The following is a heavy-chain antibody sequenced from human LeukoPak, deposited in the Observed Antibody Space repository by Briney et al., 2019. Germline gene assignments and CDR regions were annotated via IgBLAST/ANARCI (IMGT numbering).Heavy chain of an antibody. CDR3: ARDMNPTHYFDY. CDR2: IYHSGYT. J-gene: IGHJ4*02. Sequence: SETLSLTCSVSGYSISSGYYWAWIRQAPGKGLEWIGSIYHSGYTHYNPSLKGRVTISVDTSKNDFSLKLSSVAAADTAIYYCARDMNPTHYFDYWGQGTLVTVSS. V-gene: IGHV4-38-2*02. D-gene: IGHD3-16*01. CDR1: GYSISSGYY.